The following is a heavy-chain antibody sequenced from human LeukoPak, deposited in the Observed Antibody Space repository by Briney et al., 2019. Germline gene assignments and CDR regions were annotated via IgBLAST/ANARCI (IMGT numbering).Heavy chain of an antibody. J-gene: IGHJ4*02. CDR1: GFTFSSYS. CDR3: AKQLGYCSDGSCYFPY. Sequence: PGGSLRLSCAASGFTFSSYSMNWVRQAPGKGLEWVSYISSSSNVIYYADSVKGRFTISRDNAKNSLYLQMNSLRDEDTAVYYCAKQLGYCSDGSCYFPYWGQGTLVTVSS. CDR2: ISSSSNVI. V-gene: IGHV3-48*02. D-gene: IGHD2-15*01.